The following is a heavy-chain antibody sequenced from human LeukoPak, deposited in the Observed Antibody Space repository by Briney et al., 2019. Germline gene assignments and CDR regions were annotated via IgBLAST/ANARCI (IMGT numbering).Heavy chain of an antibody. D-gene: IGHD3-22*01. V-gene: IGHV3-21*01. CDR2: ISSSCSYI. Sequence: PGGSLRLSCAASGFTFSSYSMDWVRQAPGKGLEWVSSISSSCSYIYYADSVKGRFTISRDNAKNSLYLQMNSLRAEDTAVYYCARDGVHYDSSGTIDYWGQGTLVTVSS. CDR3: ARDGVHYDSSGTIDY. CDR1: GFTFSSYS. J-gene: IGHJ4*02.